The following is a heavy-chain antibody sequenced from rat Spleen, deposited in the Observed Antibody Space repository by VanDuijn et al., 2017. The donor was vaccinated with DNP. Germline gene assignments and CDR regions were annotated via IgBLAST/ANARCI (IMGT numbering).Heavy chain of an antibody. Sequence: EVQLVESGGGLVQPGRSLKLSCAASGFTFSNYYMAWVRQAPKKGLEWVATISTSGSRTYYPDSVKGRFTISRDNAKSSLYLQMNSLKSEDTATYYCARLNYGYKNWYFDFWGPGTMVTVSS. J-gene: IGHJ1*01. CDR2: ISTSGSRT. V-gene: IGHV5-25*01. CDR3: ARLNYGYKNWYFDF. D-gene: IGHD1-9*01. CDR1: GFTFSNYY.